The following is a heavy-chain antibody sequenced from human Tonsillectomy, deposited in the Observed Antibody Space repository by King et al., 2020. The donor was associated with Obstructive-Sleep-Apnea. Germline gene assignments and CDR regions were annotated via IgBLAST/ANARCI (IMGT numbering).Heavy chain of an antibody. Sequence: QLQESGPGLVKPSETLSLTCTVSVDSIRTNNYWGWVRQTPGQVLEWIGRISYTGDTSYNPSLKSRVTISVDTSKNQSSLNLSSMTAADTAVYYCARETGDSSGYYHDSWGQGTLVHVSS. V-gene: IGHV4-39*07. CDR3: ARETGDSSGYYHDS. J-gene: IGHJ4*02. D-gene: IGHD3-22*01. CDR2: ISYTGDT. CDR1: VDSIRTNNY.